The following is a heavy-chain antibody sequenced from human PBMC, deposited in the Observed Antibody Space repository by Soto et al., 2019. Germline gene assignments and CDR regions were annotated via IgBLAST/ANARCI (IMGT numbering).Heavy chain of an antibody. D-gene: IGHD4-17*01. J-gene: IGHJ4*02. Sequence: EVQLLESGGGLVQPGGSLRLACAASGYTFSSSAMSWVRQAPGKGLEWVSGLSGSGGSRNYADSVKGRFTISRDNSKNTVYLQMDSLRAEDTAVYYCVKVPSVTTRGGFDSWGQGTLVTVSS. CDR1: GYTFSSSA. V-gene: IGHV3-23*01. CDR3: VKVPSVTTRGGFDS. CDR2: LSGSGGSR.